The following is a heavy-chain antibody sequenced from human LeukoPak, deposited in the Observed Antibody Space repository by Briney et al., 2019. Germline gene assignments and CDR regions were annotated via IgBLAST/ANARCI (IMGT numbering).Heavy chain of an antibody. CDR1: GGSISSYY. J-gene: IGHJ4*02. CDR2: IYYSGST. D-gene: IGHD6-13*01. Sequence: PSETLSLTCTVSGGSISSYYWSWIRQPPGKGLEWIGYIYYSGSTNYNPSLKSRVTISVDTSKNQFSLKLSSVTAADTAVYYCARQEYIAALLDYWGQGTLVTVSS. CDR3: ARQEYIAALLDY. V-gene: IGHV4-59*01.